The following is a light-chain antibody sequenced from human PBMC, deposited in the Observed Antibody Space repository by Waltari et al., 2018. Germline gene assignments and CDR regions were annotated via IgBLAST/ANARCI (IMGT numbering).Light chain of an antibody. CDR1: KYDIGSFDL. CDR2: EGS. Sequence: QSALTQPASVSGSPGQTITLSCTGTKYDIGSFDLFSWYQHHPGKAPKLMIFEGSKRPSGVSNRFSGSKSGNTASLTISGLQAEDEANYFCCSYAGTSNWVFGGGTKLTVL. V-gene: IGLV2-23*01. J-gene: IGLJ3*02. CDR3: CSYAGTSNWV.